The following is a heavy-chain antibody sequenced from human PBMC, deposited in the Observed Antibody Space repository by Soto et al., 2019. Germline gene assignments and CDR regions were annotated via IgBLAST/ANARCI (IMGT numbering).Heavy chain of an antibody. CDR2: ISYDGSNK. CDR1: GFTFSSYA. V-gene: IGHV3-30-3*01. Sequence: QVQLVESGGGVVQPGRSRRLSCAASGFTFSSYAMHWVRQAPGKGLEWVAVISYDGSNKYYADSVKGRFTISRDNSKNTLYLQMNSLRAEDTAVYYCARDAFDIWGQGTMVTVSS. CDR3: ARDAFDI. J-gene: IGHJ3*02.